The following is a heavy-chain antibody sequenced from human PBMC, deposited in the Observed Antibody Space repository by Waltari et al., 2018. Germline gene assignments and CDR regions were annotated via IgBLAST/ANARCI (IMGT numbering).Heavy chain of an antibody. J-gene: IGHJ5*02. CDR1: GGSFSGYY. Sequence: QVQLQQWGAGLLKPSETLSLTCAVYGGSFSGYYWSWIRQPPGKGLEWIGEINHSGSTNSNPSLKSRVTISVDTSKNQFSLKLSSVTAADTAVYYCARGRSSSSGFDPWGQGTLVTVSS. V-gene: IGHV4-34*01. CDR2: INHSGST. CDR3: ARGRSSSSGFDP. D-gene: IGHD6-6*01.